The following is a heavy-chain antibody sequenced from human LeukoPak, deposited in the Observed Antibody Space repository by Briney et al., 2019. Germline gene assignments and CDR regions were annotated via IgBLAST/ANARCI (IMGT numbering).Heavy chain of an antibody. Sequence: SQTLSLTCAISGDSVSSNSTAWGWIRQSQSRGLEWLGRTYFRSKWYNDYALSVKSRITINPDTSKNQFSLQLNSVTPEDTAVYYCARDLVGADVWGQGTTVTVSS. CDR2: TYFRSKWYN. J-gene: IGHJ6*02. V-gene: IGHV6-1*01. CDR3: ARDLVGADV. D-gene: IGHD3-10*01. CDR1: GDSVSSNSTA.